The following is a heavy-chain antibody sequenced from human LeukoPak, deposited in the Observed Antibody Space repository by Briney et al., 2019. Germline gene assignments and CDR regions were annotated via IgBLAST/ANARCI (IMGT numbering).Heavy chain of an antibody. CDR2: ISTSSSYI. CDR1: GFTFSSYS. V-gene: IGHV3-21*01. Sequence: GGSLRLSCTASGFTFSSYSMNWVRQAPGKGLGWVSSISTSSSYIYYADSVKGRFTISRDNARNSLYLQMNSLRPDDTAIYFCARQEARGYYYEGLDYWGQGNLVTVSS. D-gene: IGHD3-22*01. J-gene: IGHJ4*02. CDR3: ARQEARGYYYEGLDY.